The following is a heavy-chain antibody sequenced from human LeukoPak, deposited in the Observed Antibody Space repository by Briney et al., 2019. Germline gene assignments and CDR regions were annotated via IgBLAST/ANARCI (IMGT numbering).Heavy chain of an antibody. CDR3: ARVRQLGYYYYYGMDV. V-gene: IGHV1-18*01. D-gene: IGHD6-13*01. J-gene: IGHJ6*02. Sequence: ASVKVSCKASGYTFTSYGISWVRQAPGQGLEWMGWTSAYNGNTNYAQKLQGRVTMTTDTSTSTAYMELRSLRSDDTAVYYCARVRQLGYYYYYGMDVWGQGTTVTVSS. CDR1: GYTFTSYG. CDR2: TSAYNGNT.